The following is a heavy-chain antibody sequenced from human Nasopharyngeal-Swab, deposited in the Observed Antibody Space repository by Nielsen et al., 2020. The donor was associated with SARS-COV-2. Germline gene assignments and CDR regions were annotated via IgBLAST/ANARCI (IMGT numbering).Heavy chain of an antibody. J-gene: IGHJ4*02. CDR2: ISPEGDVI. CDR3: SRDLSSPFDF. CDR1: GFTLSTYW. D-gene: IGHD2-2*01. V-gene: IGHV3-74*01. Sequence: GGSLRLSCAASGFTLSTYWMHWVRQGPGKGLVWVARISPEGDVIDHADSVRGRLTISRDNARNTQYLQMNSLKAEDTAVYYCSRDLSSPFDFWGLGTLVTVSS.